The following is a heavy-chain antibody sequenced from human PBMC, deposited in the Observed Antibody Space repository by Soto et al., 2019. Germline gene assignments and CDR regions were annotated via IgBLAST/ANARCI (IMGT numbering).Heavy chain of an antibody. CDR2: IYYSGST. V-gene: IGHV4-59*01. J-gene: IGHJ4*02. CDR3: ARTASSGWLFDY. D-gene: IGHD6-19*01. Sequence: QVQLQESGPGLVKPSETLSLTCTVSGGSISSYYWSWIRQPPGKGLEWIGYIYYSGSTNYNPSLTSRVTISVDTSKNQFSLKLSSVTAADTAVYYCARTASSGWLFDYWGQGTLVTVSS. CDR1: GGSISSYY.